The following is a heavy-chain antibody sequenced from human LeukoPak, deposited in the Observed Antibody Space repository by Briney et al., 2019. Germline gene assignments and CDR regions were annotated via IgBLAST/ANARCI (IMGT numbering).Heavy chain of an antibody. Sequence: TGGSLRLSCAASGFTFSSYGMQWVRQAPGKGLEWVALIRYDGGNKNYVDSVKGRFTISRDNSKNTVYLQMNSLRAEDTAVYYCARRAGAYSHPYDYWGQGTLVTVSS. V-gene: IGHV3-30*02. CDR3: ARRAGAYSHPYDY. D-gene: IGHD4/OR15-4a*01. CDR1: GFTFSSYG. CDR2: IRYDGGNK. J-gene: IGHJ4*02.